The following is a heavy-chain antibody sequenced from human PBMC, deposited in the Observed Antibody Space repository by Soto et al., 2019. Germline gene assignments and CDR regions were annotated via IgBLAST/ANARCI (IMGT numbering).Heavy chain of an antibody. V-gene: IGHV1-69*13. J-gene: IGHJ6*02. CDR3: ARRMDNYYYYGMDV. CDR1: GGTFSSYA. Sequence: GASVKVSCKASGGTFSSYAISWVRRAPGQGLEWMGGIIPIFGTANYAQKFQGRVTITADESTSTAYMELSSLRSEDTAVCYCARRMDNYYYYGMDVWGQGTTVTVSS. D-gene: IGHD2-2*03. CDR2: IIPIFGTA.